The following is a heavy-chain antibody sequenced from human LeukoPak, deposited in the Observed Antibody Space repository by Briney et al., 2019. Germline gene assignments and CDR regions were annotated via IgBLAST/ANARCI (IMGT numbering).Heavy chain of an antibody. D-gene: IGHD6-19*01. Sequence: PGGSLRLSCAASGFTFTTYWMGWVRQAPGKGLEWVANIKQDGSEQYYVDSVKGRFTISRDNAKNSLSLQMNSLRAEDTAVYYCARRSGIAVAGAFDYWGQGTLVTVSS. CDR2: IKQDGSEQ. V-gene: IGHV3-7*03. CDR1: GFTFTTYW. CDR3: ARRSGIAVAGAFDY. J-gene: IGHJ4*02.